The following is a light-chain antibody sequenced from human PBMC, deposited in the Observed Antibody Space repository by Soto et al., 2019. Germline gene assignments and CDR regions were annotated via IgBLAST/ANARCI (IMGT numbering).Light chain of an antibody. V-gene: IGKV3-11*01. Sequence: EIVSTQSPATLSLSPGERATLSCRASQSVSTYLVWYQQKPGQAPRLLIYDASNRATGIPARFSGSGSGTDFTLTISSLEPEDFAVYYCQQRGNWPLTFGGGTKVDI. CDR1: QSVSTY. CDR2: DAS. CDR3: QQRGNWPLT. J-gene: IGKJ4*01.